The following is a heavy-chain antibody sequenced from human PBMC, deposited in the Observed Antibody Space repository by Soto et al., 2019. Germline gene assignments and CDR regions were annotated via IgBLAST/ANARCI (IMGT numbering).Heavy chain of an antibody. Sequence: GASVKVSCKASGYTFTGYYMHWVRQAPGQGLEWMGWINPNSGGTNYAQKFQGRVTMTRDTSISTAYMELSRLRSDDTAVYYCARTVSDCSSTSCYTFYYYGMDVWGQGTTVTVSS. CDR1: GYTFTGYY. D-gene: IGHD2-2*02. V-gene: IGHV1-2*02. J-gene: IGHJ6*02. CDR2: INPNSGGT. CDR3: ARTVSDCSSTSCYTFYYYGMDV.